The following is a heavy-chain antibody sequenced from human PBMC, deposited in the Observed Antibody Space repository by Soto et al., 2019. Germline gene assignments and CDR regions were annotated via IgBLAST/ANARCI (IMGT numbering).Heavy chain of an antibody. CDR2: IWYDGSKK. Sequence: QVQLVESGGGVVQPGRSLRLSCAASGFPFSKYGMHWVRQAPGKGLEWVAIIWYDGSKKYYGDSVKGRFTISRDNSKYTLFLQMSSLRADDTAMYYCARLGGSGGDSIEHWGQGTLVTVSS. J-gene: IGHJ4*02. D-gene: IGHD3-10*01. CDR3: ARLGGSGGDSIEH. V-gene: IGHV3-33*01. CDR1: GFPFSKYG.